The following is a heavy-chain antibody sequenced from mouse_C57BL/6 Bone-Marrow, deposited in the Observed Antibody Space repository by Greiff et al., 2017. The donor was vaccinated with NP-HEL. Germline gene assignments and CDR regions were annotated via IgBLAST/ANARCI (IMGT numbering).Heavy chain of an antibody. V-gene: IGHV1-81*01. CDR3: ARYGTTAVDFDY. CDR2: IYPRSGNT. CDR1: GYTFTSYG. J-gene: IGHJ2*01. D-gene: IGHD1-1*01. Sequence: QVHVKQSGAELARPGASVKLSCKASGYTFTSYGISWVKQRTGQGLEWIGEIYPRSGNTYYNEKFKGKATLTADKSSSTAYMELRSLTSEDSAVYFCARYGTTAVDFDYWGQGTTLTVSS.